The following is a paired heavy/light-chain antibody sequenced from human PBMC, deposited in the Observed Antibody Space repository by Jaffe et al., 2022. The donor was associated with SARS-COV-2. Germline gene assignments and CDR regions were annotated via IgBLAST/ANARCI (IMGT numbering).Heavy chain of an antibody. Sequence: EVQLVESGGGLVQPGGSLRLSCAASGFTFNSYWLHWVRQVPGEGLVWVSRVKGDGSGTSYADSVKGRFTISRDNAKNTLHLQMNSLRAEDTAVYYCVRDYSAACDYWGQGTLVTVSS. CDR2: VKGDGSGT. J-gene: IGHJ4*02. D-gene: IGHD6-13*01. CDR3: VRDYSAACDY. CDR1: GFTFNSYW. V-gene: IGHV3-74*01.
Light chain of an antibody. V-gene: IGLV2-8*01. Sequence: QSALTQPPSASGSPGQSVTISCIGTSSDVGGYNSVSWYQQHPGKAPKLIIYEVTKRPSGVPDRFSGSKSGNTASLTVSGLQAEDEADYYCFSYAGSETYVFGLGTKVIVL. CDR1: SSDVGGYNS. CDR3: FSYAGSETYV. CDR2: EVT. J-gene: IGLJ1*01.